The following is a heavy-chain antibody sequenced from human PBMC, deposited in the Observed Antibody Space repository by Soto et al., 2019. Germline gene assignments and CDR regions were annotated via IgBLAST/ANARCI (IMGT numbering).Heavy chain of an antibody. CDR2: ISNDGSDK. V-gene: IGHV3-30*18. CDR1: GFTFSNFW. CDR3: ENDVSVGAADYCFDF. J-gene: IGHJ4*02. Sequence: SVRLSCADSGFTFSNFWMRWVRQAPGKGLEWVAVISNDGSDKYYADSVKDRFTISRDKSKNTMYKQMNSLRAEDTAVYYCENDVSVGAADYCFDFWGQGTLVTVSS. D-gene: IGHD1-26*01.